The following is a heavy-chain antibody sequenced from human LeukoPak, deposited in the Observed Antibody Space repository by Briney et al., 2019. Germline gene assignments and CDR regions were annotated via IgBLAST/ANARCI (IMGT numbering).Heavy chain of an antibody. V-gene: IGHV3-20*04. J-gene: IGHJ6*03. Sequence: PGGSLRLSCAASGFTFDDYGMSWVRQAPGKVLEWVSGINWSGGETDYADSVKGGFIISRDNAKNSLYLQMSALTVDDTAVYYCVRHERGVYYYYCIDVWGKGTTVIVSS. D-gene: IGHD3-10*01. CDR2: INWSGGET. CDR1: GFTFDDYG. CDR3: VRHERGVYYYYCIDV.